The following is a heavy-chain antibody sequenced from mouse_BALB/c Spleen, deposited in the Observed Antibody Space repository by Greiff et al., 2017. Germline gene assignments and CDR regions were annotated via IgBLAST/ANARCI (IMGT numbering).Heavy chain of an antibody. CDR2: IYPGDGDT. J-gene: IGHJ2*01. V-gene: IGHV1-87*01. Sequence: QVQLQQSGAELAIPGASVKLSCKASGYTFTSYWMQWVKQRPGQGLEWIGAIYPGDGDTRYTQKFKGKATLTADKSSSTAYMQLSSLASEDSAVYYCAREGLDFDYWGQGTTLTVSS. CDR1: GYTFTSYW. CDR3: AREGLDFDY. D-gene: IGHD3-3*01.